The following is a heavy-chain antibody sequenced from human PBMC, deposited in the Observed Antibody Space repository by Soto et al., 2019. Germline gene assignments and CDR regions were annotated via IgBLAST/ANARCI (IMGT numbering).Heavy chain of an antibody. V-gene: IGHV4-39*01. CDR3: AKTYCIGGNCFNFGLDV. D-gene: IGHD2-15*01. Sequence: QLQLQESGPGLVKPSETLSLTCSVSGGSIGSTTYYWGWIRQPPGQGLEWIGTISHSGYTYYNPSFYSRVTICVNTSKTQFSPKRIFVNAGDTAVYYCAKTYCIGGNCFNFGLDVRGHGTTVTVSS. CDR2: ISHSGYT. J-gene: IGHJ6*02. CDR1: GGSIGSTTYY.